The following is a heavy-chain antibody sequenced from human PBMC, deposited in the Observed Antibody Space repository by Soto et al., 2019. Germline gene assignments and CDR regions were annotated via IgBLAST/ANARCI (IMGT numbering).Heavy chain of an antibody. CDR2: LNIGNGNT. J-gene: IGHJ5*02. D-gene: IGHD2-2*02. V-gene: IGHV1-3*04. CDR1: GYTFTSYA. CDR3: ARDALESEVVPAAILYNWFDP. Sequence: ASVKVSCKTSGYTFTSYAIHWVRQAPGQGLEWLGWLNIGNGNTQYSPKLHDRVTLTRDTSASTAYMELNSLRAEDTAVYYCARDALESEVVPAAILYNWFDPWGQGTLVTVSS.